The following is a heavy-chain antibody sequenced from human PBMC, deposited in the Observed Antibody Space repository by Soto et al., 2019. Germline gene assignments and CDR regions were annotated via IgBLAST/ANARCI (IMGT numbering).Heavy chain of an antibody. J-gene: IGHJ6*02. V-gene: IGHV3-30*18. Sequence: PGGSLRLSCAASGSTFSSYGMHWVRQAPGKGLEWVAVISYDGSNKYYADSVKGRFTISRDNSKNTLYLQMNSLRAEDTAVYYCAKATMIVVAGMDVWGQGTTVTVSS. D-gene: IGHD3-22*01. CDR2: ISYDGSNK. CDR1: GSTFSSYG. CDR3: AKATMIVVAGMDV.